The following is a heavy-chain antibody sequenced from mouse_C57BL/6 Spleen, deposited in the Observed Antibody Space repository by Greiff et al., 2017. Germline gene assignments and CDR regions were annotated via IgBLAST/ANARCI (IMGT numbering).Heavy chain of an antibody. CDR2: ILPGSGST. CDR3: ARITTVVPFDY. CDR1: GYTFTGYW. J-gene: IGHJ2*01. V-gene: IGHV1-9*01. D-gene: IGHD1-1*01. Sequence: VQLVESGAELMKPGASVQLSCTATGYTFTGYWIEWVKQRPGHGLEWIGEILPGSGSTNYNAKFKGKATFTADTSSNTAYMQLSSLTTKDSTIYYCARITTVVPFDYWGQGTTLTVSS.